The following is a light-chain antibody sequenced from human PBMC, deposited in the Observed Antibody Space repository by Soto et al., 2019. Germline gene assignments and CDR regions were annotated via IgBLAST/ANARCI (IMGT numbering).Light chain of an antibody. Sequence: QLVLTQPPSASGTPGQRVAISCSGSTSNIGDNTVHWYQQLPGTAPKLLIYNNDRRPSGVPDRFSGSKSGTSASLAISGLQSEDEADYFCSTWDDSLNGWVFGGGTKLTVL. CDR1: TSNIGDNT. CDR2: NND. CDR3: STWDDSLNGWV. V-gene: IGLV1-44*01. J-gene: IGLJ3*02.